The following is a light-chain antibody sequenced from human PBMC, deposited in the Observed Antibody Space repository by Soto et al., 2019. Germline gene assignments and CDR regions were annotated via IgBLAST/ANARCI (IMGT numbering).Light chain of an antibody. J-gene: IGKJ1*01. Sequence: EIVLTQSPGTLSLSPGERATLSCRASQSVSSSLAWYQQKPGQAPRLLISGASSRAAGIPDRFSGSGSGTEFTLTISSLRSEDSAIYYCQQYFEWPPMTFGQGTKVDIK. CDR1: QSVSSS. V-gene: IGKV3D-15*01. CDR2: GAS. CDR3: QQYFEWPPMT.